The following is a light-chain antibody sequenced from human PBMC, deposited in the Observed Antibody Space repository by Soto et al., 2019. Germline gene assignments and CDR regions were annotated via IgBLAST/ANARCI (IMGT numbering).Light chain of an antibody. CDR1: QSISPW. J-gene: IGKJ5*01. CDR2: KAS. Sequence: DIQMTQSPSTLSESVGDRVTITCRASQSISPWLAWYQQKPGKAPKLLIYKASSLESGVPSRFSGSGSGTEFTLTISSLQPEDFATYYCQHSTSYPITFGQGTRLEIK. CDR3: QHSTSYPIT. V-gene: IGKV1-5*03.